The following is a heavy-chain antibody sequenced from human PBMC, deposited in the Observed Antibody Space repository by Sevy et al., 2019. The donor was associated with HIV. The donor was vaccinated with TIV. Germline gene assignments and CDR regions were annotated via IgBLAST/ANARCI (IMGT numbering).Heavy chain of an antibody. V-gene: IGHV3-30-3*02. D-gene: IGHD3-10*01. Sequence: AGSLRLACAASGFIFSTSPMHWVRQAPGKGLEWVAILSYDDSDEDYADSVNGRFTISRDNSKNTLYLQMNSLRTEDTAVYYCAKDDLGSIDYWGQGTLVTVSS. J-gene: IGHJ4*02. CDR1: GFIFSTSP. CDR2: LSYDDSDE. CDR3: AKDDLGSIDY.